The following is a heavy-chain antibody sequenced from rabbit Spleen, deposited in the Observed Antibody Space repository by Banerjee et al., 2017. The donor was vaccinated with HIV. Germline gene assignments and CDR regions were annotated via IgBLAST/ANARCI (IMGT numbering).Heavy chain of an antibody. V-gene: IGHV1S47*01. Sequence: QEQLVESGGGLVQPGGSLKLSCKASGFDFSSYGVSWVRQPPGKGLEWIGYIDPLFGSTYYANWVNGRFSISRENTQNTVYLQLNSLTAADTATYFCVRDQAGYAGFGPFSFNLWGPGTLVTVS. D-gene: IGHD4-2*01. J-gene: IGHJ4*01. CDR1: GFDFSSYG. CDR2: IDPLFGST. CDR3: VRDQAGYAGFGPFSFNL.